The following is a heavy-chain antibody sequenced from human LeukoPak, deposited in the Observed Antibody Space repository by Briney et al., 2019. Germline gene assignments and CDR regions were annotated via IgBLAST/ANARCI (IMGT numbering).Heavy chain of an antibody. CDR3: VKGELLWFGELNPDAFDI. Sequence: GGSLRLSCSASGFTFSSYAMHWVRQAPGKGLEYVSAISSNGGSTYYADSVKGRFTTSRDNSKNTLYLQMSSLRAEDTAVYYCVKGELLWFGELNPDAFDIWGQGTMVTVSS. J-gene: IGHJ3*02. CDR1: GFTFSSYA. CDR2: ISSNGGST. V-gene: IGHV3-64D*06. D-gene: IGHD3-10*01.